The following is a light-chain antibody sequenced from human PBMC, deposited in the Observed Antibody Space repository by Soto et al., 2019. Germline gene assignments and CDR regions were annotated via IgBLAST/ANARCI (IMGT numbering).Light chain of an antibody. Sequence: EIVLTQSPGTLSLSPGERATLYCRASQSISSNRFAWFQEKPGQAPSLLIYGVSSRATGIPDRFSGSGSGTDFTLTISTLEPEDFGVDYCQQYDRSPITFGPGTKVDIK. J-gene: IGKJ3*01. V-gene: IGKV3-20*01. CDR3: QQYDRSPIT. CDR2: GVS. CDR1: QSISSNR.